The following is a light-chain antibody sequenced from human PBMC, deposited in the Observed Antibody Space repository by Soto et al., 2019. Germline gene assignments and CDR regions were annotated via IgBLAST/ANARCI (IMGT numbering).Light chain of an antibody. CDR1: SSNIGSNY. V-gene: IGLV1-47*01. CDR2: RNS. CDR3: AAWDDSLSGVV. J-gene: IGLJ2*01. Sequence: QSVLTQPPSASGTPGQRVTISCSGSSSNIGSNYVYWYQQFPGTAPKLLIYRNSQRPSGVPDRFSGSKSGTSASLAISGLRSEDEADYSCAAWDDSLSGVVFGGGTKLTVL.